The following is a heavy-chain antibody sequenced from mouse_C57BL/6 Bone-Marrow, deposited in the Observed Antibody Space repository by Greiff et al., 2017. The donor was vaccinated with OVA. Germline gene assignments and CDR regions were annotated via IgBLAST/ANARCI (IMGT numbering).Heavy chain of an antibody. J-gene: IGHJ3*01. CDR3: ARQGTTVVERAPAWFAY. CDR1: GYAFSSSW. D-gene: IGHD1-1*01. Sequence: LQESGPELVKPGASVKISCKASGYAFSSSWMNWVKQRPGKGLEWIGRIYPGDGDTNYNGKFKGKATLTADKSSSTAYMQLSSLTSEDSAVYFCARQGTTVVERAPAWFAYWGQGTLVTVSA. V-gene: IGHV1-82*01. CDR2: IYPGDGDT.